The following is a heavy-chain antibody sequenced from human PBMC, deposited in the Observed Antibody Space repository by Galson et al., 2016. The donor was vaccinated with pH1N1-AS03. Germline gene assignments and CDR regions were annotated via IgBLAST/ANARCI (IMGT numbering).Heavy chain of an antibody. CDR3: VKESPKEAGDY. Sequence: SLRLSCAASGFTLSGYGMHWVRQAPGKGPERVAFIQYDESYRNYADSVKGRFSISRDISKNTLYLQMNSLRVEDTAMFYCVKESPKEAGDYWGRGVMVTVSS. CDR2: IQYDESYR. J-gene: IGHJ4*02. V-gene: IGHV3-30*02. CDR1: GFTLSGYG.